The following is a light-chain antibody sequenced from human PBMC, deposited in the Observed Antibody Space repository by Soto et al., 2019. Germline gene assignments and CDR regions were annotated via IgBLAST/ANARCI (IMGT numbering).Light chain of an antibody. CDR3: QLLHSYPPT. Sequence: IQLTQSPSSLSASVGDRVTITCRASQRISSYLAWYQQISGKAPKLLIYAASTLHSGVPSRFTGSGSGTDFTLTISSLQPEDFATYYCQLLHSYPPTFGGGTKVEIK. CDR2: AAS. V-gene: IGKV1-9*01. CDR1: QRISSY. J-gene: IGKJ4*01.